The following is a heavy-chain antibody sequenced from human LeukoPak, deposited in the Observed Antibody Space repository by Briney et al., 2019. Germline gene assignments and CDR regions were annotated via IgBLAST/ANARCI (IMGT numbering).Heavy chain of an antibody. CDR2: ISSGSSYI. CDR1: GFTFSSYS. V-gene: IGHV3-21*01. CDR3: ARDQAAAGNCFDY. J-gene: IGHJ4*02. D-gene: IGHD6-13*01. Sequence: GGSLRLSCAASGFTFSSYSMNWVRQAPGKGLEWVSSISSGSSYIYYADSVKGRFTISRDNAKNSLYLQMNSLRAEDTAVYYCARDQAAAGNCFDYWGQGTLVTVSS.